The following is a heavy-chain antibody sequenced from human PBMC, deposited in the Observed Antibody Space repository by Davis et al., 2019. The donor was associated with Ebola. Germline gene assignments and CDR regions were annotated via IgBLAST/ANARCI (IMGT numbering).Heavy chain of an antibody. Sequence: PGGSLRLSCAASGFTFSSYWMHWVRHAPGKGLVWVSRINSDGSSTSYADSVKGRFTISRDNAKNTLYLQMNSLRAEDTAVYYCARGPRNYYAMDVWGQGTTVTVSS. J-gene: IGHJ6*02. CDR2: INSDGSST. CDR1: GFTFSSYW. V-gene: IGHV3-74*01. CDR3: ARGPRNYYAMDV.